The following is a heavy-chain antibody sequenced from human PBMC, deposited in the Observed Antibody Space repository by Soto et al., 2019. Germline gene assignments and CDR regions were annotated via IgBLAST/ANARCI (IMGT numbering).Heavy chain of an antibody. D-gene: IGHD6-6*01. CDR3: ARQGKIGSRRNWLDP. CDR2: IYPADFDT. Sequence: ESLKISCKASGYNFTSYWIAWVRQVPGKGLEWMGIIYPADFDTRYSPSFQGQVTISADKSISTAYLQWSSLTASDTAIYYCARQGKIGSRRNWLDPWGQGTPVTVSA. V-gene: IGHV5-51*01. J-gene: IGHJ5*02. CDR1: GYNFTSYW.